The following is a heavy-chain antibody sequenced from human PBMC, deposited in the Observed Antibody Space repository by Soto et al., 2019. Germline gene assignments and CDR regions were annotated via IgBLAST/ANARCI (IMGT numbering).Heavy chain of an antibody. Sequence: ASVKVSCKASGYTFTSYGISWVRQAPGQGLEWMGWISAYNGNTKYSQKFQGRVTITRDTSASTAYMELSSLRSEDTAVYYCARPYYDFWSGYSDATVHDAFDIWGQGTMVTVSS. J-gene: IGHJ3*02. CDR1: GYTFTSYG. D-gene: IGHD3-3*01. CDR2: ISAYNGNT. V-gene: IGHV1-18*01. CDR3: ARPYYDFWSGYSDATVHDAFDI.